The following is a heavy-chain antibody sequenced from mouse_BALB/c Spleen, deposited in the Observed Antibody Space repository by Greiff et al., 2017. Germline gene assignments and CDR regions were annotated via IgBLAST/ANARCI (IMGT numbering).Heavy chain of an antibody. CDR2: INPYNDGT. V-gene: IGHV1-14*01. J-gene: IGHJ3*01. D-gene: IGHD1-1*01. CDR3: ASGGDYYGSSTPWFAY. CDR1: GYTFTSYV. Sequence: VQLKESGPELVKPGASVKMSCKASGYTFTSYVMHWVKQKPGQGLEWIGYINPYNDGTKYNEKFKGKATLTSDKSSSTAYMELSSLTSEDSAVYYCASGGDYYGSSTPWFAYWGQGTLVTVSA.